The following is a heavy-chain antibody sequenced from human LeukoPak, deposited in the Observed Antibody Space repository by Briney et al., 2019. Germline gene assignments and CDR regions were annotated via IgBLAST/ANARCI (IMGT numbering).Heavy chain of an antibody. CDR2: ISANGGET. CDR3: AKESNILDY. J-gene: IGHJ4*02. D-gene: IGHD2/OR15-2a*01. CDR1: GFTFSIYA. V-gene: IGHV3-23*01. Sequence: GGSLRLSCAASGFTFSIYAMNWVRQAPGKGLEWVSSISANGGETHYADSVKGRFTVSRDNSKNTLYLQMNSLRAEDTAVYYCAKESNILDYWGQGTLVTVSS.